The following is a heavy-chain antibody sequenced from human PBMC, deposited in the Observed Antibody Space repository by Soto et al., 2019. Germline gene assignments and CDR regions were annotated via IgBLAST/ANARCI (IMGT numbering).Heavy chain of an antibody. V-gene: IGHV3-33*01. CDR2: IWYDGSNK. Sequence: ESGGGVVQPGRSLRLSCAASGFTFSRYGMHWVRQAPGKGLEWVAVIWYDGSNKYYADSVKGRFTISRDNSKNTLYLQMNSLRAEDTAVYYCASSPTPIVVVPAGDDAFDIWGQGTMVTVSS. CDR3: ASSPTPIVVVPAGDDAFDI. D-gene: IGHD2-2*01. J-gene: IGHJ3*02. CDR1: GFTFSRYG.